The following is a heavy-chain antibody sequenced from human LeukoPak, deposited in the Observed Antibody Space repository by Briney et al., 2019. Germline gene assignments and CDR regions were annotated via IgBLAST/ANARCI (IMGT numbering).Heavy chain of an antibody. CDR1: GYTFINYY. Sequence: ASVKVSCKASGYTFINYYMHWVRQAPGQGLDWMGTINPSGGNTGYAPKFQGRVTMTRDTSTSTVYMELSSLRSEDTAVYYCARYDGSPEAFDIWGQGTMVTVSS. D-gene: IGHD5-24*01. J-gene: IGHJ3*02. CDR2: INPSGGNT. CDR3: ARYDGSPEAFDI. V-gene: IGHV1-46*01.